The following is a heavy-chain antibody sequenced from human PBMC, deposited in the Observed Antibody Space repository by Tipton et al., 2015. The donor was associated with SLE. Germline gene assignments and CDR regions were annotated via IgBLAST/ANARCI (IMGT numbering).Heavy chain of an antibody. Sequence: QLVQSGGGVVQPGRSLRLSCAASGFTFSTYGMHWVRQAPGKGLEWVAVIWYDGSNKYYADSVKGRFTISRDNAINSLYLQMNSLRPEDTALYYCAKGLRRITMSRDAYDIWGQGTMVTVSS. CDR2: IWYDGSNK. CDR1: GFTFSTYG. J-gene: IGHJ3*02. D-gene: IGHD3-10*02. CDR3: AKGLRRITMSRDAYDI. V-gene: IGHV3-33*03.